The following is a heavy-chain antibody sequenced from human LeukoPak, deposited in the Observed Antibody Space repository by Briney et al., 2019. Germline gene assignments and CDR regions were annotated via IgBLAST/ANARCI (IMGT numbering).Heavy chain of an antibody. CDR2: IYYSGST. CDR3: ARLTDYDSSGYYWKGGYYFDY. CDR1: GGSISSYY. V-gene: IGHV4-59*08. Sequence: SETLSLTCTVSGGSISSYYWSWIRQPPGKGLEWIGYIYYSGSTNYNPSLKSRVTISVDTSKNQFSLKLSSVTAADTAVYYCARLTDYDSSGYYWKGGYYFDYWGQGTLVTVSS. J-gene: IGHJ4*02. D-gene: IGHD3-22*01.